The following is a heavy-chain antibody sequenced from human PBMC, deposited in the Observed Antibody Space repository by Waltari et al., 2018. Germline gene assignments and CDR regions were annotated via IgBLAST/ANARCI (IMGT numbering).Heavy chain of an antibody. J-gene: IGHJ4*02. D-gene: IGHD3-10*01. V-gene: IGHV4-4*07. CDR2: IYTSGST. CDR1: GGSISSYY. Sequence: QVQLQESGPGLVKPSDTLSLTCSVSGGSISSYYWNWIRQPAGKGLEWIGRIYTSGSTNYNPARKRRVNMSVDTSKNQFSLQLSSVTAADTAVYYCARDDYYGSGTYSPYYFDFWGQGTLVTVSS. CDR3: ARDDYYGSGTYSPYYFDF.